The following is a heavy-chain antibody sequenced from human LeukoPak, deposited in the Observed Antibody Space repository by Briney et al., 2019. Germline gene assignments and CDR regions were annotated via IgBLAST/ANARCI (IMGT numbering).Heavy chain of an antibody. Sequence: KPSETLSLTCAVSGYSISSGYNWGWIRQPPGKGLEWIGSIYHSGSTYYNPSLKSRVTISVDTSKNQFSLKLSSVTAADTAVYYCARQDTVTHVPHYFDYWGQGTLVTVSS. CDR3: ARQDTVTHVPHYFDY. CDR2: IYHSGST. V-gene: IGHV4-38-2*01. D-gene: IGHD4-17*01. J-gene: IGHJ4*02. CDR1: GYSISSGYN.